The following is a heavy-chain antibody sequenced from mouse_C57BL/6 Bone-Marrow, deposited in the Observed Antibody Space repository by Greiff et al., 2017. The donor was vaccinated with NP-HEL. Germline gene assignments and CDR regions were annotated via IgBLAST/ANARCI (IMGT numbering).Heavy chain of an antibody. CDR3: ASPMAY. V-gene: IGHV2-2*01. Sequence: QVQLKESGPGLVQPSQSLSITCTVSGFSLTSYGVHWVRQSPGKGLEWLGVIWSGGSTDYNAAFISRLSISKDNSKSQVFFKMNSLQADDTAIYYCASPMAYWGQGTLVTVSA. CDR1: GFSLTSYG. J-gene: IGHJ3*01. D-gene: IGHD6-5*01. CDR2: IWSGGST.